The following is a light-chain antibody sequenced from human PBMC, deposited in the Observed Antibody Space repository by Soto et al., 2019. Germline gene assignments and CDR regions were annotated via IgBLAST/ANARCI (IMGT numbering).Light chain of an antibody. V-gene: IGLV1-47*02. CDR1: NSNIGTNF. CDR3: AAWDDTVTRPGWV. Sequence: QSVLTQPPSFSGTPGQRITLSCSGSNSNIGTNFVYWYQQLPGTAPKLLIYSNNQRPSGVPDRFFASKSGTSASLAISGLRSEDEAHYYCAAWDDTVTRPGWVFGGGTKLTVL. CDR2: SNN. J-gene: IGLJ3*02.